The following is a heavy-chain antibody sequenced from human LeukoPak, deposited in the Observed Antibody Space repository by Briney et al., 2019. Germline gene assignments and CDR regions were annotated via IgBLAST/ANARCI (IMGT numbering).Heavy chain of an antibody. CDR1: GGSINSTSNY. Sequence: SETLSLTCTVSGGSINSTSNYWGWIRQPPGKGLEWIGSIYYSGSTSYNPSLKSRVTISVDTSKNQFSLKLSSVTAADTAVYFCAGDYGDYYFDYWGQGTLVAVSS. V-gene: IGHV4-39*07. CDR2: IYYSGST. J-gene: IGHJ4*02. CDR3: AGDYGDYYFDY. D-gene: IGHD4-17*01.